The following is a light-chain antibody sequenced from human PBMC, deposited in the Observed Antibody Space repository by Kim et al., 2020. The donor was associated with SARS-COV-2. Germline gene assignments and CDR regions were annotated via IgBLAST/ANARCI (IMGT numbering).Light chain of an antibody. V-gene: IGKV1-6*01. CDR3: LQDYNYPYT. CDR1: QVIGND. Sequence: AIQMTQSPSSLSASVGDRVTITCRASQVIGNDLGWYQEKPGKPPKLLIYAVSSLQSGVPSRFSGSGSGTDFTLTISSLQPEDVASYYCLQDYNYPYTFGQGTKLEI. CDR2: AVS. J-gene: IGKJ2*01.